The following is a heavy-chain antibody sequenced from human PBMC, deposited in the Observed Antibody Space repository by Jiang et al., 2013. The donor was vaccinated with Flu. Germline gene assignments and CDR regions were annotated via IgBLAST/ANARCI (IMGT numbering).Heavy chain of an antibody. CDR2: ISGSGGST. D-gene: IGHD3-22*01. V-gene: IGHV3-23*04. CDR3: AKAFTITMIVVVKAAFDI. Sequence: VQLVESGGGLVQPGGSLRLSCAASGFTFSSYAMSWVRQAPGKGLEWVSAISGSGGSTYYADSVKGRFTISRDNSKNTLYLQMNSLRAEDTAVYYCAKAFTITMIVVVKAAFDIWGQGQWSPSLQ. CDR1: GFTFSSYA. J-gene: IGHJ3*02.